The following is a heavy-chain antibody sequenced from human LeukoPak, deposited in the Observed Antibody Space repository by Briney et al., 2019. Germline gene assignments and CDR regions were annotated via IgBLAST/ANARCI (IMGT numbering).Heavy chain of an antibody. CDR2: INPNSGDN. CDR1: VYGFSEYY. V-gene: IGHV1-2*02. J-gene: IGHJ4*02. Sequence: ASVKVSCKASVYGFSEYYMHWVRQTPGQGLEYMGWINPNSGDNRCPHKFQGRVSMTRDTSITTLSMELTSLSSDDRAVYFCARGGGIQSCGGKTCFRGFVYWGQGTLVTVSS. D-gene: IGHD2-21*01. CDR3: ARGGGIQSCGGKTCFRGFVY.